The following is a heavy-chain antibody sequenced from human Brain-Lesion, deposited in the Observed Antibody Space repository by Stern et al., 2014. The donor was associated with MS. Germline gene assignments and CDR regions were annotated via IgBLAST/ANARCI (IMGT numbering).Heavy chain of an antibody. CDR1: GFTFSSYG. J-gene: IGHJ6*02. Sequence: QMQLGESGGVVVQPGRPLRLSCAASGFTFSSYGMHWARQAPGTGLGWVAVIWSDGSNKYYADSVKGRFSISRDNSQNTLYLQMNSLRAEDTAVYYCASDSSSYYYYGMDVWGQGTTVTVSS. V-gene: IGHV3-33*01. CDR2: IWSDGSNK. D-gene: IGHD6-13*01. CDR3: ASDSSSYYYYGMDV.